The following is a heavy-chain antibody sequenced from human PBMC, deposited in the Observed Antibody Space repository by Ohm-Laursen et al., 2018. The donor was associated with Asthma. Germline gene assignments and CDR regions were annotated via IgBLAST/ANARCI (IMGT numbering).Heavy chain of an antibody. V-gene: IGHV3-30-3*01. CDR2: ISYDGSNK. CDR3: ARESSGWSSGWFDP. D-gene: IGHD6-19*01. Sequence: SLRLSCAASGFTFSSYAMHWVRQAPGKGLEWVAVISYDGSNKYYADSVKGRFTISRDNSKNTLYLQMNSLRAEDTAVYYCARESSGWSSGWFDPWGQGTLVTVSS. J-gene: IGHJ5*02. CDR1: GFTFSSYA.